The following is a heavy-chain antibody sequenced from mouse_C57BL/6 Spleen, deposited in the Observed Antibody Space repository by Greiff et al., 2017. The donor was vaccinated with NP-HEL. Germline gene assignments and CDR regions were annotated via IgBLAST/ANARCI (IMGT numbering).Heavy chain of an antibody. CDR2: IDPSDSYT. J-gene: IGHJ2*01. Sequence: QVQLQQPGAELVRPGTSVKLSCKASGYTFTSYWMHWVKQRPGQGLEWIGVIDPSDSYTNYNQKFKGKATLTVDTSSSTAYMQLSSLTSEDSAVYYCARELGQRGDYWGQGTTLTVSS. V-gene: IGHV1-59*01. CDR3: ARELGQRGDY. CDR1: GYTFTSYW. D-gene: IGHD4-1*01.